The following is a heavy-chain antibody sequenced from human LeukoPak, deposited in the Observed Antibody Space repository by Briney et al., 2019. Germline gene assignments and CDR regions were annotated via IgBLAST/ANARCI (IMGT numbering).Heavy chain of an antibody. CDR3: ARHRSSSSGYNWFDP. Sequence: SETLSLTCTVSGGSISSYFWSWIRQPPGKGLEWIGYIYYSGSTNYNSSLKSRVTISVDTSKNQFSLKLSSVTAADTAVYYCARHRSSSSGYNWFDPWGQGTLVTVSS. CDR1: GGSISSYF. J-gene: IGHJ5*02. V-gene: IGHV4-59*08. CDR2: IYYSGST. D-gene: IGHD6-13*01.